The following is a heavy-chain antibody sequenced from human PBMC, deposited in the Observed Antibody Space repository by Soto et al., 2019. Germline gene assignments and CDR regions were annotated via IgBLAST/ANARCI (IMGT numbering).Heavy chain of an antibody. CDR1: GLTFTTCW. V-gene: IGHV3-7*01. CDR3: TRNRAKFDT. Sequence: GGSLRLSCVASGLTFTTCWMTWVRQAPGKGLEWVANIKQDGSEKYYVDSVKGRFTISRDDAENSLYLQMNNLRAEDTAVYYGTRNRAKFDTWGKGPQVTVSS. CDR2: IKQDGSEK. D-gene: IGHD1-26*01. J-gene: IGHJ5*02.